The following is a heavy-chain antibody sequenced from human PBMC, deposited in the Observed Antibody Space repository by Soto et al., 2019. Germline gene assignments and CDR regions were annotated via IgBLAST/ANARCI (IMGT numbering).Heavy chain of an antibody. Sequence: QVQLVQSGAEVKKPGASVKISCETSGYTFTDYTLHWVRQAPGQRPEWMGWINPANGDTSYSQKFQGRVTLTRDTSASTVHMELSSLRPEDTAIYCCARGPVTGAFDIWGQGTMVTVSS. CDR1: GYTFTDYT. CDR3: ARGPVTGAFDI. D-gene: IGHD4-17*01. J-gene: IGHJ3*02. V-gene: IGHV1-3*01. CDR2: INPANGDT.